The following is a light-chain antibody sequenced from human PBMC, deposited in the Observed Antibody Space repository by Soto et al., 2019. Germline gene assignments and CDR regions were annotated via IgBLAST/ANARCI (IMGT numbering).Light chain of an antibody. CDR3: QRYRTYS. V-gene: IGKV1-5*01. CDR2: HAS. J-gene: IGKJ1*01. CDR1: ESISNW. Sequence: IQLTQSPPTLPASVGDRVTLTCRASESISNWLAWYQQRPGTAPKLLIYHASILETAVPSRFSGNGSGTEFTLTISSLQPGDFATYYCQRYRTYSFGQGSRVEIK.